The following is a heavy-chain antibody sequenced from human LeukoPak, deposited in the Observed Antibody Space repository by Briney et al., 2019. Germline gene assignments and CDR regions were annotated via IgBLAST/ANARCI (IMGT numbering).Heavy chain of an antibody. CDR3: AKGIAAAGQGANAFDY. J-gene: IGHJ4*02. D-gene: IGHD6-13*01. Sequence: GRSLRLSCAASGFTFSSYGMHWVRQAPGKGLEWVAVIWYDGSNKYYADSVKGRFTISRDNSKNTLYLQMNSLRAEDTAVYYCAKGIAAAGQGANAFDYWGQGTLVTVSS. V-gene: IGHV3-33*06. CDR1: GFTFSSYG. CDR2: IWYDGSNK.